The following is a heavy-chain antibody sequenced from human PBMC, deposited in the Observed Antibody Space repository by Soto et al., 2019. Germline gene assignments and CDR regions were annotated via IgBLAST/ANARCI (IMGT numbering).Heavy chain of an antibody. V-gene: IGHV4-31*03. D-gene: IGHD6-13*01. J-gene: IGHJ6*02. Sequence: TSETLSLTCTVSGGSISSGGYYWSWIRQHPGKGLEWIGYIYYSGSTYYNPSLKSRVTISVDTSKNQFSLKPSSVTAADTAVYYCARDLQYSRLFYGMDVCXQGTTVTVSS. CDR2: IYYSGST. CDR1: GGSISSGGYY. CDR3: ARDLQYSRLFYGMDV.